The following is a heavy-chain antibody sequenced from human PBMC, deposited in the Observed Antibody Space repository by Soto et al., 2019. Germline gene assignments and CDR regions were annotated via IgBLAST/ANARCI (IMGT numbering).Heavy chain of an antibody. CDR3: ARGNITIFGVVTKVYYYCGMDV. V-gene: IGHV1-69*13. CDR2: IIPIFGTA. D-gene: IGHD3-3*01. Sequence: ASVKVSCKASGGTFSSYAISWVRQAPGQGLEWMGGIIPIFGTANYAQKFQGRVTITADESTSTAYMELSSLRSEDTAVYYCARGNITIFGVVTKVYYYCGMDVWGQGTTVTVSS. CDR1: GGTFSSYA. J-gene: IGHJ6*02.